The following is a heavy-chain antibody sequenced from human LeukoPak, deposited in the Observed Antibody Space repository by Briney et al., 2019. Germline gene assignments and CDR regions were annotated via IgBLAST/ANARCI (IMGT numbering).Heavy chain of an antibody. CDR3: ARENIATINYYDSGIGY. D-gene: IGHD3-22*01. CDR2: INPSGGGT. CDR1: GYTFSSYY. Sequence: ASVKVSCKASGYTFSSYYMHWVRQAPGQGLEWMGIINPSGGGTTYAQKFQGRVTMTRDMSTSTVYMELSSLRSEDTAVCYCARENIATINYYDSGIGYWGQGTLVTVSS. J-gene: IGHJ4*02. V-gene: IGHV1-46*01.